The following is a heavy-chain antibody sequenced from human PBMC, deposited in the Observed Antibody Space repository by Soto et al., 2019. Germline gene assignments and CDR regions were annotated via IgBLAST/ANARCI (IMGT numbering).Heavy chain of an antibody. Sequence: HVHLVESGGGVVQPGRSLRLSCAVSGFIFNSYGLHWVRQAPGKGLEWVAIISYDGSSKYYADSVKGRFTISRDNSRNTLYLQMNSLRLEDTAVYSCAKDVSYGPYYYGMDVWGQGTTVTVSS. CDR3: AKDVSYGPYYYGMDV. CDR2: ISYDGSSK. CDR1: GFIFNSYG. D-gene: IGHD5-18*01. J-gene: IGHJ6*02. V-gene: IGHV3-30*18.